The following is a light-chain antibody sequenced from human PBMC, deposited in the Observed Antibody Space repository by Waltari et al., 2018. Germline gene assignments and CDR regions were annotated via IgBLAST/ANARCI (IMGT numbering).Light chain of an antibody. CDR2: GAS. CDR3: QQYNNRQLT. Sequence: EIVMTQSPATLSVSPGERATLSCRASQSVSANLAWYQQKPGQAPRLLIYGASTRATGIPARFSGSGSGAEFTLTISGLQSEDFAVYYCQQYNNRQLTFGGGTKVEIK. V-gene: IGKV3-15*01. CDR1: QSVSAN. J-gene: IGKJ4*01.